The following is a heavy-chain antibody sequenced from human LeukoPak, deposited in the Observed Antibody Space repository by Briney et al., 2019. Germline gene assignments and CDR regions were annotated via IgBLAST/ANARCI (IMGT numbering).Heavy chain of an antibody. D-gene: IGHD6-6*01. J-gene: IGHJ4*02. CDR3: ARLYSSSVVDY. Sequence: PGGSLRLSCAASGFTFSSYWMSWVRQAPGKGLEWVANIKQGGSEKYYVDSVKGRFTISRDNAKNSLYLQMNSLRAEDTAVYYCARLYSSSVVDYWGQGTLVTVSS. CDR1: GFTFSSYW. V-gene: IGHV3-7*01. CDR2: IKQGGSEK.